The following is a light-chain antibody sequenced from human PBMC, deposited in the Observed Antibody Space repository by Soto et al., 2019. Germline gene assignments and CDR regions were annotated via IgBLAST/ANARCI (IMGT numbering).Light chain of an antibody. J-gene: IGLJ3*02. CDR1: SSDIGLHNY. CDR3: RSYTSSLTGL. V-gene: IGLV2-14*01. CDR2: GVS. Sequence: QSALTQPASVSGSPGQSITISCTGTSSDIGLHNYVSWHQQHPGKAPKFIIYGVSNRPSGVSNRFSASKSGNTASLAISGLQADDEADYYCRSYTSSLTGLFGGGTKVTVL.